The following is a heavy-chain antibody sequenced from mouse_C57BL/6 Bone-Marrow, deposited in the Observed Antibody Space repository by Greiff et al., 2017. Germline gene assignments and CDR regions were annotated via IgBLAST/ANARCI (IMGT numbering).Heavy chain of an antibody. D-gene: IGHD1-1*01. Sequence: QVQLQQSGAELVRPGASVTLSCKASGYTFTDYEMHWVKQTPVHGLEWIGAIDPETGGTAYNQKFKGKAILTADKSSSTAYMELRCLTSEDSAVXDCKRGSTVVALDYAMDYWGQGTSVTVSS. CDR2: IDPETGGT. CDR3: KRGSTVVALDYAMDY. J-gene: IGHJ4*01. CDR1: GYTFTDYE. V-gene: IGHV1-15*01.